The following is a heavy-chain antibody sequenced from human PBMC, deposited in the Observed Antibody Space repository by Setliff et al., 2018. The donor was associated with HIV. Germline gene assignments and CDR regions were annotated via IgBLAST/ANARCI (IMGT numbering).Heavy chain of an antibody. CDR3: ARDLPGYYDSSGYWSGYFDY. CDR1: GSTFITYH. Sequence: ASVKVSCKASGSTFITYHVHWVRQAPGQGLEWMGIINPSGGGTTYAQTFQGRVAMTADTSTNTVYMELRSLRSDDTAVYYCARDLPGYYDSSGYWSGYFDYWGQGTLVTAPQ. V-gene: IGHV1-46*01. D-gene: IGHD3-22*01. J-gene: IGHJ4*02. CDR2: INPSGGGT.